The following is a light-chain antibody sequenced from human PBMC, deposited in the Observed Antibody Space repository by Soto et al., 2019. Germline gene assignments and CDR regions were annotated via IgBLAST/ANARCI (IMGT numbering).Light chain of an antibody. CDR3: QQYGSSFT. V-gene: IGKV3-20*01. CDR1: QSVSSNY. CDR2: GAS. Sequence: EIVLTQYPGTLSLSPGERATLSCRGSQSVSSNYLAWYQQKPGQPPRLLIYGASSRATGIPDRFSGSGSGTDFTLTISRLEPEDFAVYYCQQYGSSFTFGPGTKVDI. J-gene: IGKJ3*01.